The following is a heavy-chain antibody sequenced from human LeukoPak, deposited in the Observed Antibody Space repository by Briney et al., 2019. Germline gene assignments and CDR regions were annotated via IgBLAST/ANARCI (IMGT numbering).Heavy chain of an antibody. CDR1: GYTFTGYY. V-gene: IGHV1-2*02. J-gene: IGHJ4*02. CDR3: ARTDRTITMVRGGDLDY. D-gene: IGHD3-10*01. Sequence: ASVKVSCKASGYTFTGYYMHWARQAPGQGLEWMGWINPNSGGTTYAQKFQGRVTMTRDTSISTAYMELSRLRSDDTAVYYCARTDRTITMVRGGDLDYWGQGTLVTVSS. CDR2: INPNSGGT.